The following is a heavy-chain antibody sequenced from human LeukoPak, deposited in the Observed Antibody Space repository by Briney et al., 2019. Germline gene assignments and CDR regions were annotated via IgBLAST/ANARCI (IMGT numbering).Heavy chain of an antibody. D-gene: IGHD4-17*01. J-gene: IGHJ6*03. CDR2: IISGRIYI. Sequence: VGSLRLSCAASGFTFSRYSMNWVRQAPGRGREWVSSIISGRIYINYADAVKGRFTISRDNAKNALYLQMNSLRAEDTAVYYCARALTYGDNSYYYYYMDVWGKGTTVTVSS. V-gene: IGHV3-21*01. CDR1: GFTFSRYS. CDR3: ARALTYGDNSYYYYYMDV.